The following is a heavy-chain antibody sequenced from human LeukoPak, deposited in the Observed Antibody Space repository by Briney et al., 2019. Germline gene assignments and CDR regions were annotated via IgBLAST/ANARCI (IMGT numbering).Heavy chain of an antibody. J-gene: IGHJ6*03. V-gene: IGHV4-4*07. Sequence: SETLSLTCTVSGGSISGYYWNWIRQPAGKGLEWIGRIYTSGSTKYNPSLKSRVTMSADTAKNQFSLKLNSVTAADTAVYYCARVASGGYDILTGYYYYHYMDVWGKGTTVTISS. D-gene: IGHD3-9*01. CDR2: IYTSGST. CDR1: GGSISGYY. CDR3: ARVASGGYDILTGYYYYHYMDV.